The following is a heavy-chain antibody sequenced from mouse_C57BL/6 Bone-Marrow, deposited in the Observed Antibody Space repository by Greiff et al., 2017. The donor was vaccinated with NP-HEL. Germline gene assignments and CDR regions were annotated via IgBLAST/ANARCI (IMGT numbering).Heavy chain of an antibody. V-gene: IGHV1-18*01. CDR2: INPNNGGT. J-gene: IGHJ3*01. Sequence: VQLKESGPELVKPGASVKIPCKASGYTFTDYNMDWVKQSHGKSLEWIGDINPNNGGTIYNQKFKGKATLTVDKSSSTAYMELRSLTSEDTAVYYCARKDYGSSSAYWGQGTLVTVSA. D-gene: IGHD1-1*01. CDR1: GYTFTDYN. CDR3: ARKDYGSSSAY.